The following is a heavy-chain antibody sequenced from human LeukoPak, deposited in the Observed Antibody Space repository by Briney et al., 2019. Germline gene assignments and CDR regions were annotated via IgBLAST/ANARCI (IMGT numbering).Heavy chain of an antibody. D-gene: IGHD2-21*01. Sequence: ASVKVSCKASGYTFTSYGISGVRQAPGQGLEWMGWISAYNGNTNYPQKLQGRVTMTTDTSTSTAYMEPRSLRSDDTAVYYCARGPYCGGDCSNYYYYYMDVWGKGTTVTVSS. CDR1: GYTFTSYG. J-gene: IGHJ6*03. V-gene: IGHV1-18*01. CDR3: ARGPYCGGDCSNYYYYYMDV. CDR2: ISAYNGNT.